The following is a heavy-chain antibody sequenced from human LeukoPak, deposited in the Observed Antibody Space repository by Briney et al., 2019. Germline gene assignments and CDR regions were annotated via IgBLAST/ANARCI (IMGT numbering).Heavy chain of an antibody. CDR2: INHSGST. CDR1: GGSFSGYY. Sequence: SETLSLTCAVYGGSFSGYYWSWIRQPPGKGLEWIGEINHSGSTNYNPSLKSRVTISVDTSKNQFSLKLSSVTAADTAVYYCARGAQLWLAYYYGMDVWGQGTTVTVSS. CDR3: ARGAQLWLAYYYGMDV. V-gene: IGHV4-34*01. D-gene: IGHD5-18*01. J-gene: IGHJ6*02.